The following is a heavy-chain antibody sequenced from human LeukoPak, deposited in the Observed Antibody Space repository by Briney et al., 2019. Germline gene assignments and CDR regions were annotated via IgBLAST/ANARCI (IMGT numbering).Heavy chain of an antibody. V-gene: IGHV3-23*01. D-gene: IGHD3-16*01. J-gene: IGHJ6*03. CDR2: ISASGHYI. Sequence: GGSLRLSCEASGFTFRSFAMSWVRQAPGKGLERLSGISASGHYIYQADSVKGRFTISRDNSKNTLYIQINSLRVEDTAVYYCARDGSWGDYQFYYMDVWGKGTTVTVSS. CDR3: ARDGSWGDYQFYYMDV. CDR1: GFTFRSFA.